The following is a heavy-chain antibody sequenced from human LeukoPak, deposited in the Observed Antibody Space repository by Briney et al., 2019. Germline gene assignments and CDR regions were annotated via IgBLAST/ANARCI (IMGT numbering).Heavy chain of an antibody. CDR3: ARADYYYDILTGYPGWFDP. Sequence: PSETLSLTCTVSGGSISSSSYYWGWIRQPPGKGLEWIGSIYYSGSTNYNPSLKSRVTISVDTSKNQFSLKLSSVTAADTAVYYCARADYYYDILTGYPGWFDPWGQGTLVTVSS. CDR1: GGSISSSSYY. V-gene: IGHV4-39*07. CDR2: IYYSGST. J-gene: IGHJ5*02. D-gene: IGHD3-9*01.